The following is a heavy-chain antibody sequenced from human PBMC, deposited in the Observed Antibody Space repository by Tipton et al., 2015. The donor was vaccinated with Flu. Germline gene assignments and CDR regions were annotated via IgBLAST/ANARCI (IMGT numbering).Heavy chain of an antibody. V-gene: IGHV3-33*06. J-gene: IGHJ2*01. CDR3: AKTGGSVAGGQNWYFDL. D-gene: IGHD1-26*01. CDR2: IWYDGSNK. Sequence: SLRLSCAASGFTFSSYGMHWVRQAPGKGLEWVAVIWYDGSNKYYADSVKGRFTISRDNSKNTLYLQMNSLRAEDTAVYYCAKTGGSVAGGQNWYFDLWGRGTLVTVSS. CDR1: GFTFSSYG.